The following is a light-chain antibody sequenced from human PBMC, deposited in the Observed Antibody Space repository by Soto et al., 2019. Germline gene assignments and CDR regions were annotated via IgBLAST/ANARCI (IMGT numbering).Light chain of an antibody. CDR1: QTINNN. CDR3: HQRSNWPLIT. CDR2: GAS. Sequence: VITQAPATLSVSPGERATLSCRASQTINNNVAWYQLKDGQVPRLLIYGASNRATGIPARFSGSGSGTDFTLTISSLEPEDFAVYYCHQRSNWPLITFGQGTLLAIK. J-gene: IGKJ5*01. V-gene: IGKV3-11*01.